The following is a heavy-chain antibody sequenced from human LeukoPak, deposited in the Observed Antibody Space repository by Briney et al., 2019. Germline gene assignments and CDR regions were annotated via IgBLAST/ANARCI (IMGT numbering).Heavy chain of an antibody. D-gene: IGHD6-13*01. CDR1: GFTFSSYA. V-gene: IGHV3-23*01. CDR2: ISGSDGST. Sequence: GGSLRLSCTASGFTFSSYAMSWVRQAPGKGLDWVSGISGSDGSTYYADSVKGRFTISRDNSKNTLYLQMNSLRAEDTAVYYCAKERSGIPAAANYWGQGTLVTVSS. CDR3: AKERSGIPAAANY. J-gene: IGHJ4*02.